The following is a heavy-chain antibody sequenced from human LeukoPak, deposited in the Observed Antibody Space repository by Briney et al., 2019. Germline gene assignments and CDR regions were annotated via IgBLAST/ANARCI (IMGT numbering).Heavy chain of an antibody. CDR3: ARGIAVAGTGDY. CDR2: ISSSSSTI. Sequence: GGSLKLSCVASGLTVGSSYINWVRQAPGKGLEWVSYISSSSSTIYYADSVKGRFTISRDNAKNSLYLQMNSLRAEDTAVYYCARGIAVAGTGDYWGQGTLVTVSS. V-gene: IGHV3-48*01. D-gene: IGHD6-19*01. J-gene: IGHJ4*02. CDR1: GLTVGSSY.